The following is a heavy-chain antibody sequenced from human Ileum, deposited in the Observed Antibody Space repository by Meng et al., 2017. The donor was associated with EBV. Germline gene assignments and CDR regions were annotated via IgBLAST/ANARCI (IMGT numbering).Heavy chain of an antibody. J-gene: IGHJ4*02. V-gene: IGHV4-4*02. CDR1: GGSITNNNW. Sequence: QVQLQESGLRLVKPSGTLTLTCAVSGGSITNNNWSWVRQPPGQGLEWIGEISQSGSTSYNPSLKSRVTISGDKSKNNFSLRLSSVTAADTAVYYCAKRTGDRGDYFDYWGQGALVTVSS. CDR2: ISQSGST. D-gene: IGHD7-27*01. CDR3: AKRTGDRGDYFDY.